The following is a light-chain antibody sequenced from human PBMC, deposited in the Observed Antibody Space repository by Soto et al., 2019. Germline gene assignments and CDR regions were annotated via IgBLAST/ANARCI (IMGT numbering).Light chain of an antibody. CDR3: SSYTSSSTYV. CDR1: SSDVGGYNY. Sequence: QSVLTQPASVSGSPGQSITSSCTGTSSDVGGYNYVSWHQQHPGKAPKLMIYDVSNRPSGVPNRFSGSKSGNTASLTISGLQAEDEADYYCSSYTSSSTYVFGTGTKVTVL. CDR2: DVS. V-gene: IGLV2-14*01. J-gene: IGLJ1*01.